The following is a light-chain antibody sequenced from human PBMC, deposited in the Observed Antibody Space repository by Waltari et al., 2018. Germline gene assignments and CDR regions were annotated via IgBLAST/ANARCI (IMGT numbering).Light chain of an antibody. CDR3: CSYTDGNTLV. CDR1: SSYVGSYNF. CDR2: KVS. Sequence: QSALTHPASVSGSPGQSITISCTGTSSYVGSYNFFSWYQQHPDKAPKLIIYKVSERPSGVSNRFSGSKSDNTASLTISGLQAEDEAHYYCCSYTDGNTLVFGGGTKLTVL. V-gene: IGLV2-23*02. J-gene: IGLJ2*01.